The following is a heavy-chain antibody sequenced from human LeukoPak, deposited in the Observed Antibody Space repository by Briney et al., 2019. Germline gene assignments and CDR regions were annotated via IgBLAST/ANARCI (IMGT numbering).Heavy chain of an antibody. CDR3: AKEPRWELLHSFDV. CDR1: GYTFTSYG. D-gene: IGHD1-26*01. V-gene: IGHV1-18*01. CDR2: ISAYNGNT. J-gene: IGHJ3*01. Sequence: GASVKVSCKASGYTFTSYGISWVRQAPGQGLEWMGWISAYNGNTNYAQKLQGRVTTTTDTSTSTAYMELRSLRSDDAAVYYCAKEPRWELLHSFDVWGQGTMVTVSS.